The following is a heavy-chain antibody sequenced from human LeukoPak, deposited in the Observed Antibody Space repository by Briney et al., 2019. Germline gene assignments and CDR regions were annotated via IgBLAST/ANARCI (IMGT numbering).Heavy chain of an antibody. CDR2: ISWNSGRI. CDR1: GFTFYDYA. J-gene: IGHJ4*02. V-gene: IGHV3-9*01. CDR3: AKAYDILTGYCDY. Sequence: GRSLRLSCAASGFTFYDYAMHWVRQAPGRGLEWGSGISWNSGRIGHAASVEGRLPISRDNAKNSLYLQMTRVRAEDPALYYCAKAYDILTGYCDYWGQGTLVTVSS. D-gene: IGHD3-9*01.